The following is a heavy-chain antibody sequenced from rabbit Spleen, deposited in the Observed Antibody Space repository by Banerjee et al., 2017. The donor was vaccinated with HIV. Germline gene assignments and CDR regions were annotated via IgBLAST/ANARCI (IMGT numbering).Heavy chain of an antibody. CDR2: IDLLFGTT. D-gene: IGHD1-1*01. CDR3: VRGASESGYYSL. J-gene: IGHJ4*01. V-gene: IGHV1S47*01. CDR1: GFDFSRTG. Sequence: QEQLVESGGGLVQPGGSLTLTCTPSGFDFSRTGVSWVRQAPGKGLEWIGYIDLLFGTTYYANWVNGRFTISSHNAQNTVSLQMNSLTAADTATYFCVRGASESGYYSLWGPGTLVTVS.